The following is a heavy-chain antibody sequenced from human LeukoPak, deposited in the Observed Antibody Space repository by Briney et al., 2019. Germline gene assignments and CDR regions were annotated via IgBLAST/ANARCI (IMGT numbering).Heavy chain of an antibody. J-gene: IGHJ4*02. V-gene: IGHV2-5*02. CDR3: VHRRPVMVRGITITSFDY. CDR1: GFSLTSSGVG. CDR2: IYWDDDK. D-gene: IGHD3-10*01. Sequence: SGPTLVNPTQTLTLTCTFSGFSLTSSGVGVGWIRQPPGKALEWLALIYWDDDKRYSPSLRSRLTITKDTSKNQVVLTMTNMDPVDTGTYYCVHRRPVMVRGITITSFDYWGLGTLVTVSS.